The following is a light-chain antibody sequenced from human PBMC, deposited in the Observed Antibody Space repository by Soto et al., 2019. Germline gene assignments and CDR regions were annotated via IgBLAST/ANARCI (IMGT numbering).Light chain of an antibody. CDR2: EVT. V-gene: IGLV2-8*01. CDR1: SSDVGVYNS. CDR3: SSYAGSNNLV. J-gene: IGLJ2*01. Sequence: QSALTQPPSASGSPGQSVTISCTGTSSDVGVYNSVSWYQHHPGKAPKLMIYEVTKRPSGVPDRFSGSRSGNTASLTVSGLQAEDEAHYYCSSYAGSNNLVFGGGTKLT.